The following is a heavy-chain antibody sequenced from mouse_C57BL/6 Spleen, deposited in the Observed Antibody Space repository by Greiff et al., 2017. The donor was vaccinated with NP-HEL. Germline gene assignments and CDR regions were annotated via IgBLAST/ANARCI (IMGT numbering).Heavy chain of an antibody. J-gene: IGHJ1*03. CDR3: ARSVGLYGYFDV. V-gene: IGHV1-26*01. Sequence: VQLQQSGPELVKPGASVKISCKASGYTFTDYYMNWVKQSHGKSLEWIGDINPNNGGTSYNQKFKGKATLTVDKSSSTAYMELRSLTSEDSAVYYCARSVGLYGYFDVWGTGTTVTVSS. CDR1: GYTFTDYY. CDR2: INPNNGGT.